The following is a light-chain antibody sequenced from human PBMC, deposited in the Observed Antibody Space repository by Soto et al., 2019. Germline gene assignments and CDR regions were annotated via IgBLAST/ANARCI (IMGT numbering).Light chain of an antibody. CDR3: QQRYNWPPIT. V-gene: IGKV3-11*01. CDR1: QSVSSN. J-gene: IGKJ5*01. Sequence: EILLTQSPVTLSLSPGERATLSCRASQSVSSNLAWYQQKPGQAPRLLIYDTSNRASGVPARFSGSGSGTDFTLTISSLEPEDFAVYYCQQRYNWPPITFGQGTRLEI. CDR2: DTS.